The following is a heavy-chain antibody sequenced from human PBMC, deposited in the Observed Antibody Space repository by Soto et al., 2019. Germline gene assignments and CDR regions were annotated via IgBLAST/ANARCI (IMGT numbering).Heavy chain of an antibody. CDR3: VTGNQNFFDY. CDR2: IWNDGSKK. V-gene: IGHV3-33*01. Sequence: QVLLVETGGGVVQPGRSLRLSCAASGFTFRTFGMNWVRQAPGKGPEWLSVIWNDGSKKFYADSVRGRLTISRDNSNNTLYLQMDSLRPEDPAVYYCVTGNQNFFDYWGQGTMVIVSS. D-gene: IGHD1-1*01. J-gene: IGHJ4*02. CDR1: GFTFRTFG.